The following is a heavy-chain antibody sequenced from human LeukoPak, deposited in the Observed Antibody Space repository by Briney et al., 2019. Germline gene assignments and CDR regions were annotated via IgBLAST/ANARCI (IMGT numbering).Heavy chain of an antibody. J-gene: IGHJ4*02. CDR2: IKQDGSER. CDR1: GFTLTSYW. V-gene: IGHV3-7*01. CDR3: ASMTTYCGGHCYFFDY. D-gene: IGHD2-21*02. Sequence: HPGGSLRLSCAASGFTLTSYWMNWVRQAPGKGLEWVANIKQDGSERNYVDSVKGRFTISRDNAKNSLYLQMNSLSVEDTAVYYCASMTTYCGGHCYFFDYWGQGALVTVAS.